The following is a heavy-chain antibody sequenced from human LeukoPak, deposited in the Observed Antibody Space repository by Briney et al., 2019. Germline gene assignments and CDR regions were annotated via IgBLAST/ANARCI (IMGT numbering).Heavy chain of an antibody. Sequence: GGSLGLSCAASGFTVSSNYMGWVRQAPGKGLEWVSVIYSGGSTYYADSVKGRFTISRDNSKNTLYLQMNSLRAEDTAVYYCARAMTTVTLYYYYYMDVWGKGTTVTVSS. CDR3: ARAMTTVTLYYYYYMDV. D-gene: IGHD4-17*01. CDR2: IYSGGST. J-gene: IGHJ6*03. V-gene: IGHV3-53*01. CDR1: GFTVSSNY.